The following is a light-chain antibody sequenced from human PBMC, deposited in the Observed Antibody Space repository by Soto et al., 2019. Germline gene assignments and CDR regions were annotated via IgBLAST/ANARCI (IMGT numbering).Light chain of an antibody. CDR1: QSVSRSY. Sequence: EIVLTQSPGTLSLSTGERATLSCRASQSVSRSYLAWYQQKPGQAPRLIIYGASSRATGIPDRFSGSGSGTDFTLTISRLEPEDFAVYYCQQYDSSPETFGQGTKV. J-gene: IGKJ1*01. CDR2: GAS. V-gene: IGKV3-20*01. CDR3: QQYDSSPET.